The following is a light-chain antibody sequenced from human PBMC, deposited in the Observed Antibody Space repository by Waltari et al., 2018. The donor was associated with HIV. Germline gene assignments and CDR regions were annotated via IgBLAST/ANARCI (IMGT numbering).Light chain of an antibody. CDR3: DSYTSTSVWV. Sequence: QSALTQPASVSGSPGQSITISCTGSSSDVGGYNFVSWYQQHPGKAPRVLIYDVTTRPSGVSDRFSGSRSGDTASLTISGLQPEDEADYYCDSYTSTSVWVFGGGTRLTVL. V-gene: IGLV2-14*03. CDR1: SSDVGGYNF. J-gene: IGLJ3*02. CDR2: DVT.